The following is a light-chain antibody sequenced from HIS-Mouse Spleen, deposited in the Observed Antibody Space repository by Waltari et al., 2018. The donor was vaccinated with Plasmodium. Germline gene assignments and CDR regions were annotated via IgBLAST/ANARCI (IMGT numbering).Light chain of an antibody. CDR2: QDS. Sequence: SYELTQPPSVSVSPGQTASITCSGDKLGDKYACWYQQKPGQSPVLVIYQDSKRPAGIPWGFSGSNSGNTATLTISGTQAMDEADYYCQAWDSSTGVFGGGTKLTVL. V-gene: IGLV3-1*01. CDR3: QAWDSSTGV. CDR1: KLGDKY. J-gene: IGLJ2*01.